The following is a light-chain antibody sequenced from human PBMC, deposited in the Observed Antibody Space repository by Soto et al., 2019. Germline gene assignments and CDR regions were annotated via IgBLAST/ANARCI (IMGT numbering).Light chain of an antibody. J-gene: IGKJ5*01. CDR1: QSISSW. V-gene: IGKV1-5*03. CDR3: QHYNSYSIT. CDR2: KAS. Sequence: DIQMTQSPSTLSASVGDRATITCRASQSISSWLAWYQQKPGKAPKLLIYKASSLESGVPSRFSGSGSGTEFTLTSSSLQPDDFATYYCQHYNSYSITFGQGTRLEIK.